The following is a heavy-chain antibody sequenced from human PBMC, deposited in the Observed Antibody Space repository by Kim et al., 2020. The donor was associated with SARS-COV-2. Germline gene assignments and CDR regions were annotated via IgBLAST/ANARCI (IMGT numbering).Heavy chain of an antibody. V-gene: IGHV4-39*01. CDR2: IYYSGST. Sequence: SETLSLTCTVSGGSISSSSYYWGWIRQPPGKGLEWIGSIYYSGSTYYNPSLKSRVTISVDTSKNQFSLKLSSVTAADTAVYYCARLRLRFLEWLNWFDPWGQGTLVTVSS. J-gene: IGHJ5*02. CDR1: GGSISSSSYY. D-gene: IGHD3-3*01. CDR3: ARLRLRFLEWLNWFDP.